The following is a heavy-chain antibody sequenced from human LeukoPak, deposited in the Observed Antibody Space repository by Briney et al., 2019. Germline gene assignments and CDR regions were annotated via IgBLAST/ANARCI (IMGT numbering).Heavy chain of an antibody. J-gene: IGHJ4*02. CDR1: GYTFTSYY. V-gene: IGHV1-46*01. CDR2: INPSGGST. D-gene: IGHD6-13*01. CDR3: ASSSSSWYHEDY. Sequence: GASVKVSCKASGYTFTSYYMHWVRQAPGQGLEWMGIINPSGGSTSYAQKFQGRVTMTRDMSTSTVYMQLSSLRSEDTAVYFCASSSSSWYHEDYWGQGTLVTVSS.